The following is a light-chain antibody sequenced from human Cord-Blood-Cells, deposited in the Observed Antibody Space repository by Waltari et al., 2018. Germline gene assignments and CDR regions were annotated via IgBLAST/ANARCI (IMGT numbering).Light chain of an antibody. J-gene: IGLJ3*02. CDR2: DVS. V-gene: IGLV2-14*01. CDR1: RSAGGGIKK. Sequence: PTQPASVSRCPGQSITVCCSGTRSAGGGIKKSTWYQQPPCKAPKLMIYDVSNRPSGVSNRFSGSKSGNTASLTISGLQAEDEADYYCSSYTSSSTLVFGGGTKLTVL. CDR3: SSYTSSSTLV.